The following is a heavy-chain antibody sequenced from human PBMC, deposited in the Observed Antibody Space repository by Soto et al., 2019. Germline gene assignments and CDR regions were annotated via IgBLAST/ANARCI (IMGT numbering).Heavy chain of an antibody. CDR1: GFTLSMSA. CDR3: AKDRGIIVKAGDAFDV. J-gene: IGHJ3*01. D-gene: IGHD3-16*02. V-gene: IGHV3-23*01. Sequence: EVQLMESGGGLVQPGGSLILSCASSGFTLSMSAVNWVRQAPGKGLEWVSYISDSGDRTYYAYSVKGRFTISRDRSKNTVSLQMDSLRAEDTAVYYCAKDRGIIVKAGDAFDVWGQGTKVTVSS. CDR2: ISDSGDRT.